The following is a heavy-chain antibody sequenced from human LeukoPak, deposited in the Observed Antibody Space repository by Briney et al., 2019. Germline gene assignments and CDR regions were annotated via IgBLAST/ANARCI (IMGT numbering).Heavy chain of an antibody. CDR2: ISSSGSTI. V-gene: IGHV3-48*03. CDR3: ARDQYGSGDGYYMDL. J-gene: IGHJ6*03. Sequence: GVSLRLSCAASGFTFSSYEMNWVRQAPGKGLEWVSYISSSGSTIYYADSVKGRFTISRDNAKNSLYLQMNSLRAEDTALYYCARDQYGSGDGYYMDLWGKGTTVTISS. D-gene: IGHD3-10*01. CDR1: GFTFSSYE.